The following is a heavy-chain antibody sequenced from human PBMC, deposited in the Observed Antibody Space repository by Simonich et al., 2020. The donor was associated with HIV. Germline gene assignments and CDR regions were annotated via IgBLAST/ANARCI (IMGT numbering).Heavy chain of an antibody. CDR3: ARIVGRSTIFGVVTNPSWFDP. Sequence: QVQLQESGPGLVKPSETLSLTCGVSGYSISSGDYWGWIRQPPGKGLEWIAIIYHGGTTVYNPPLKSRVTISLDKSKNQFSLRLSSVTAADTAVYYCARIVGRSTIFGVVTNPSWFDPWGQGTLVTVSS. CDR2: IYHGGTT. V-gene: IGHV4-38-2*01. J-gene: IGHJ5*02. D-gene: IGHD3-3*01. CDR1: GYSISSGDY.